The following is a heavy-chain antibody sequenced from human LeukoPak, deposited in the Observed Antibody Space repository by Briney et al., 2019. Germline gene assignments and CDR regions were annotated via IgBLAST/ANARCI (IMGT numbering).Heavy chain of an antibody. V-gene: IGHV1-2*02. D-gene: IGHD3-3*01. CDR2: INPNSGGT. Sequence: ASVKVSCTASGYTFTGYYMHWVRQAPGQGLEWMGWINPNSGGTNYAQKFQGRITMTRDTSISTAYMELRSLRADDTAVYYCARVTPITIFGVVIMARGYYFDYWGQGTLVTVSS. CDR1: GYTFTGYY. J-gene: IGHJ4*02. CDR3: ARVTPITIFGVVIMARGYYFDY.